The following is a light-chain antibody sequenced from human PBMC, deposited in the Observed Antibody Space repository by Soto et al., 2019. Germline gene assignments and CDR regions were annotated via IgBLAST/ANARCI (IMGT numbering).Light chain of an antibody. Sequence: DIQMTQSPSTLSASVGDRVTITCRASQSISSWLAWYQQKPGKAPKLLIYKASSLESGVPSRFGGCVSGTEFTLTISSLQPDDFATYYCQQYNSYPYTFGQGTKLEIK. J-gene: IGKJ2*01. CDR2: KAS. CDR1: QSISSW. CDR3: QQYNSYPYT. V-gene: IGKV1-5*03.